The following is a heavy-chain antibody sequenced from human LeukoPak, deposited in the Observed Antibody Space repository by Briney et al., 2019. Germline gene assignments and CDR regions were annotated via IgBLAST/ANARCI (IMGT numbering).Heavy chain of an antibody. CDR1: GFALSSHW. D-gene: IGHD2-8*01. J-gene: IGHJ6*02. Sequence: GGSLRLSCAASGFALSSHWMTWDRQVPGRGPEWVANVNRDGSETYYLDSVKGRFTISKDNAKNSLYLQMNSLRAEDTALYHCARNNAMDVWGQGTTVIVSS. CDR3: ARNNAMDV. V-gene: IGHV3-7*03. CDR2: VNRDGSET.